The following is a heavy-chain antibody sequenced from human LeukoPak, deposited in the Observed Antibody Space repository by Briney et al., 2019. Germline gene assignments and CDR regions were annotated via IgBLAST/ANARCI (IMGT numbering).Heavy chain of an antibody. CDR2: INPNSGGT. CDR3: ARLGTYYYGSGSSNWFDP. V-gene: IGHV1-2*02. D-gene: IGHD3-10*01. Sequence: ASVKVSCKASGYTFTGYYMHWVRQAPGQGLEWMGWINPNSGGTNYAQKFQGRVTMTRDTSISTAYMELSRLRSDDTAVYYCARLGTYYYGSGSSNWFDPWGQGSLVTVSS. CDR1: GYTFTGYY. J-gene: IGHJ5*02.